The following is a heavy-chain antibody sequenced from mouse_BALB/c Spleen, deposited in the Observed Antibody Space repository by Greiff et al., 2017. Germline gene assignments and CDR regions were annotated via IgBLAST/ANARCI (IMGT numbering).Heavy chain of an antibody. J-gene: IGHJ4*01. CDR3: ARGGLLDVYAMDY. V-gene: IGHV14-3*02. CDR2: IDPANGNT. Sequence: EVKLQESGAELVKPGASVKLSCTASGFNIKDTYMHWVKQRPEQGLEWIGRIDPANGNTKYDPKFQGKATITADTSSNTAYLQLSSLTSEDTAVYYFARGGLLDVYAMDYWGQGTSVTVSS. D-gene: IGHD2-3*01. CDR1: GFNIKDTY.